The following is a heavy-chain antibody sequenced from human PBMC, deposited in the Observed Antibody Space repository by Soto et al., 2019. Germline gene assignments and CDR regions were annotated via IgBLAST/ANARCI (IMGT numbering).Heavy chain of an antibody. V-gene: IGHV1-8*01. Sequence: ASVKVSCKASGYTFTSYDINWVRQATGQGLEWTGWMNPNSGNTGYAQKFQGRVTMTRNTSISTAYMELSSLRSEDTAVYYCAGLGYGWGSYYAFNIGGQGKRVPVSS. CDR2: MNPNSGNT. J-gene: IGHJ3*02. D-gene: IGHD3-10*01. CDR3: AGLGYGWGSYYAFNI. CDR1: GYTFTSYD.